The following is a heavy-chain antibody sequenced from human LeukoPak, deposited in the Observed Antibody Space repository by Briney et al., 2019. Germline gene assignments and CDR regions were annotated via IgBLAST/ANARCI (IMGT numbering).Heavy chain of an antibody. V-gene: IGHV1-69*05. CDR2: IIPIFGTA. D-gene: IGHD2-8*01. J-gene: IGHJ5*02. CDR1: ACTFTNYA. CDR3: ARVRAEWGISQVGWFDP. Sequence: SSVTVTFKSSACTFTNYAISWVRQPPAQGLEWMGVIIPIFGTANYAQKFQGRGTITTDESTSTAYMELSSMRSEDTAVYYCARVRAEWGISQVGWFDPWGQGTLVTVSS.